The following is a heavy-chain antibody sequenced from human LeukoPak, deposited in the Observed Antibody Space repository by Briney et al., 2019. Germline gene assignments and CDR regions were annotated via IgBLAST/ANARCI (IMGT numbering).Heavy chain of an antibody. CDR2: ISGSGGST. CDR1: GFTFSSYA. J-gene: IGHJ4*02. V-gene: IGHV3-23*01. D-gene: IGHD1-26*01. CDR3: ASGGIVGAKSPYYFDY. Sequence: GGSLRLSCAASGFTFSSYAMSWVRQAPGKGLEWVSAISGSGGSTYYADSVKGRFTISRDNSMNTLYLQMNSLRAEDTAVYYCASGGIVGAKSPYYFDYWGQGTLVTVSS.